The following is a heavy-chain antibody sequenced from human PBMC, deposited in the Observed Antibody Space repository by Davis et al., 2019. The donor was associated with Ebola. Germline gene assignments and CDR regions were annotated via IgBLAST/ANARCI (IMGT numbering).Heavy chain of an antibody. V-gene: IGHV3-7*01. D-gene: IGHD3-10*01. CDR2: IKQDGSEK. Sequence: PGGSLRLSCAASGFTFSNSWMSWVRQAPGKGLEWVANIKQDGSEKYYVDSVKGRFTISRDNAKNSLYLQMNSLRAEDTVVYYCAKVLGYYGSPNWGQGTLVTVSS. CDR1: GFTFSNSW. CDR3: AKVLGYYGSPN. J-gene: IGHJ1*01.